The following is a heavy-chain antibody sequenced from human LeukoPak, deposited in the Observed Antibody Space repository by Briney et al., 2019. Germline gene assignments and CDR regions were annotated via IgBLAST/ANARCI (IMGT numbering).Heavy chain of an antibody. CDR2: IYYSGST. Sequence: PSETLSLTCTVSGGSISSYYWSWIRQPPGKGLEWIGYIYYSGSTNYNPSLKSRVTISVDTSKNQFSLKLSSVTAADTAVYYCATSIQLYWYFDLWGRGTLVTVSS. V-gene: IGHV4-59*01. CDR1: GGSISSYY. D-gene: IGHD5-18*01. J-gene: IGHJ2*01. CDR3: ATSIQLYWYFDL.